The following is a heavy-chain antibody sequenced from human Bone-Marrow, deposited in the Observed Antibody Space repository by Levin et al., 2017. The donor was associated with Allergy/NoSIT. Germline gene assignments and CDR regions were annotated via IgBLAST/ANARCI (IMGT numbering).Heavy chain of an antibody. Sequence: KMSGPTLVKPTQTLTLTCSFSGFSLSSRGVGVGWIRQPPGKALEWLAFVYWDDDNRYSPSLKNRLTVTRDTSRNQVVLTMTAVDPVDTATYYCAHRLHEGYGDWNEGYFNYWGQGTLVTVSS. CDR2: VYWDDDN. D-gene: IGHD1-1*01. CDR1: GFSLSSRGVG. J-gene: IGHJ4*02. V-gene: IGHV2-5*02. CDR3: AHRLHEGYGDWNEGYFNY.